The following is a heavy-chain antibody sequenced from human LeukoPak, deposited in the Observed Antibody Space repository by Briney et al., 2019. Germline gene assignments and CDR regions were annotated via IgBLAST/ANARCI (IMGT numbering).Heavy chain of an antibody. D-gene: IGHD2-2*01. CDR2: MYHSGST. CDR3: ARRRCSRTSCYPFDGFDI. V-gene: IGHV4-38-2*01. Sequence: PSETLSLTCAVSGYSISSGYYWGWIRPPPGKGLEWIGSMYHSGSTNYNPSLKSRVTISVDTSKNQFSLKLNSVTAADTAVYYCARRRCSRTSCYPFDGFDIWGPGTMVTVFS. J-gene: IGHJ3*02. CDR1: GYSISSGYY.